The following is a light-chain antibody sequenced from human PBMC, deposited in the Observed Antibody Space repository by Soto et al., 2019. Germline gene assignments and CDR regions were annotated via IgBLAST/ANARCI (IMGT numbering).Light chain of an antibody. Sequence: EIVLTQSPGTLSFSPGDRATLACRASQSVDAYLALYQQTPGQAPRLLIYGASNRAIGIPARFSGSGSGTDFTLTISRLEPEDFAVYYCQQRGNWPLTFGGGTKVDIK. V-gene: IGKV3-11*01. CDR3: QQRGNWPLT. CDR2: GAS. CDR1: QSVDAY. J-gene: IGKJ4*01.